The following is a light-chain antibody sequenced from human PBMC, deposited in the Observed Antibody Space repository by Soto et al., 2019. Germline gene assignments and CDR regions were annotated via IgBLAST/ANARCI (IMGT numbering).Light chain of an antibody. CDR3: QKFSSVPV. Sequence: DIQMTQSPTSLSASVGDRVTITCRASQGIRNFVAWYQQKPGKAPKLLIYAASTLQSGVPSRFSGSGSGTDFTLTINSLRPEVVATYSCQKFSSVPVFGPGTKV. V-gene: IGKV1-27*01. CDR2: AAS. CDR1: QGIRNF. J-gene: IGKJ3*01.